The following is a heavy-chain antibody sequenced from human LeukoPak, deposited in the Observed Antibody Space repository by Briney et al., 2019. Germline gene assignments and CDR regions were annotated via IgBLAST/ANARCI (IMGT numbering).Heavy chain of an antibody. J-gene: IGHJ6*03. D-gene: IGHD1-26*01. CDR3: AKDIGGSYDSYYMDV. CDR2: ISWDGGST. CDR1: GFTFDDYA. V-gene: IGHV3-43D*03. Sequence: PGGSLRLSCTASGFTFDDYAMHWVRQAPGKGLEWVSLISWDGGSTYYADSVKGRFTISRDNSKNSLYLQMNSLRAEDTALYYCAKDIGGSYDSYYMDVWGKGTTVTVSS.